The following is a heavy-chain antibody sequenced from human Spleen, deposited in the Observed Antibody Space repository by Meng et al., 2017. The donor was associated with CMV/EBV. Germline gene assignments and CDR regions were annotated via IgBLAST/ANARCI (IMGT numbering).Heavy chain of an antibody. CDR2: VNPNTGDT. V-gene: IGHV1-2*02. CDR1: GYTFAAYF. Sequence: ASVKVSCKASGYTFAAYFMHWVRQAPGQGLEWMGWVNPNTGDTKYSQKFQGRVTMARDTSISTAYMELSSLRSDDTAVYYCARWDCGSTRCYTGGDFWGQGTTVTVSS. D-gene: IGHD2-2*02. J-gene: IGHJ6*02. CDR3: ARWDCGSTRCYTGGDF.